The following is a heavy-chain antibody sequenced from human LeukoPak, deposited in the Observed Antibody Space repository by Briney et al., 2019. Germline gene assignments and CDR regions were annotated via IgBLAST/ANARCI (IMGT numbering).Heavy chain of an antibody. CDR2: IYSGGST. CDR1: GFTVTSNY. V-gene: IGHV3-53*01. Sequence: PGGSLRLSCAASGFTVTSNYMSWVRQAPGKGLEWVSAIYSGGSTYYGDSVKGRFTISRDNSENRLYLQMNSLRAEDTAVYYCARSSGVITPDRAFDIWGQGTMVTVSS. D-gene: IGHD3-16*02. CDR3: ARSSGVITPDRAFDI. J-gene: IGHJ3*02.